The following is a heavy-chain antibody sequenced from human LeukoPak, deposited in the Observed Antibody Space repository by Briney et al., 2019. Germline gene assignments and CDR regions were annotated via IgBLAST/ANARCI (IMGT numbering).Heavy chain of an antibody. Sequence: ASVKVSCKASGYIVTSYGISWVGQAPGQGHEWMGWVSAYNGNRNYAKKLQGRVIMTTDTSTSTAYMELTNLRSDDTAVYYCARDHYSSWYFWGRGTVTTVSS. CDR2: VSAYNGNR. J-gene: IGHJ4*02. CDR1: GYIVTSYG. CDR3: ARDHYSSWYF. V-gene: IGHV1-18*01. D-gene: IGHD6-13*01.